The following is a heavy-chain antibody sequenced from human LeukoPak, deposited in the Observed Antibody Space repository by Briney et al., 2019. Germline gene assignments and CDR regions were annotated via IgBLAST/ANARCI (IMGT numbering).Heavy chain of an antibody. D-gene: IGHD5-12*01. CDR2: MKQDGSEK. V-gene: IGHV3-7*03. CDR3: AKSIVATTGGVFDY. Sequence: PGGSLRLSCAASGFSLSRYWMSWVRQAPGKGLEWVANMKQDGSEKKYVDSVKGRFTISRDNAKNSLYLQMNSLRAEDTALYYCAKSIVATTGGVFDYWGQGTLVTVSS. CDR1: GFSLSRYW. J-gene: IGHJ4*02.